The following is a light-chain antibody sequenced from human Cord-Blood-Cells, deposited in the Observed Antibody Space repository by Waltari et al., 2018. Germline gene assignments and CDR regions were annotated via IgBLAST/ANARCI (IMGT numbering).Light chain of an antibody. CDR2: DVS. J-gene: IGLJ1*01. CDR3: SSYTSSSTYV. Sequence: QSALTQPASVSGSPGQSITISCTGTSSDVGGYTYVSCYQQHPGKAPKLMFYDVSNRPSGVSNRFSGSKSGNTASLTISGLQAEDEADYYCSSYTSSSTYVFGTGTKVTVL. V-gene: IGLV2-14*01. CDR1: SSDVGGYTY.